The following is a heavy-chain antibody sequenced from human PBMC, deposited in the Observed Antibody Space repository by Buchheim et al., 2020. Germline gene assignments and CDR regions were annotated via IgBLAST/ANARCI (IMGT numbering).Heavy chain of an antibody. V-gene: IGHV3-21*01. CDR3: ASAGLSGSQVYYYGMDV. CDR1: GFTFSSYS. D-gene: IGHD5-12*01. J-gene: IGHJ6*02. Sequence: EVQLVESGGGLVKPGGSLRLSCAASGFTFSSYSMNWVRQAPGKGLEWVSSISSSSSYIYYADSVKGRFTISRDNAKNSLYLQMNSLRAEDTAVYYCASAGLSGSQVYYYGMDVWGQGTT. CDR2: ISSSSSYI.